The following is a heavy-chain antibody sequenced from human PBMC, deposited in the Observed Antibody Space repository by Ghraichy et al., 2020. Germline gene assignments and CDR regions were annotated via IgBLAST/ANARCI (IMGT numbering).Heavy chain of an antibody. J-gene: IGHJ4*02. CDR1: GFIFRGQA. CDR3: AKDSVGAGFWEIDY. V-gene: IGHV3-23*01. CDR2: IIDTDADV. Sequence: GGSLRLSCAASGFIFRGQAMNWVRQSPGQGLEWVAAIIDTDADVRYADSVKGRFIISRDNSKNTVYLQMNGLRVEDTAVYYCAKDSVGAGFWEIDYWGQGTLVTVSS. D-gene: IGHD3-16*01.